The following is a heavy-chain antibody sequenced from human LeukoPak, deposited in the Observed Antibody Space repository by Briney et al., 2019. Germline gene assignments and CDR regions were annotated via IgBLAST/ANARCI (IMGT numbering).Heavy chain of an antibody. CDR2: ISAYNGKT. CDR3: ARAGAYIYGFDY. D-gene: IGHD5-18*01. J-gene: IGHJ4*02. Sequence: ASVKVSCKASGYKFTSYGISWVRQAPGQGLEWMGWISAYNGKTNYAQNFQGRVTMPTDTSPSTAYMELRGLRSEDTAVYYCARAGAYIYGFDYWGQGTLVTVSS. CDR1: GYKFTSYG. V-gene: IGHV1-18*01.